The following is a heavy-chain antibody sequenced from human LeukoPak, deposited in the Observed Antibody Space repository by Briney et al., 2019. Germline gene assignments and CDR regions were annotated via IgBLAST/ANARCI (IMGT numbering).Heavy chain of an antibody. Sequence: PRTSLRHSCAASGFTFSTYGMHWVRQAPGKGLEWVAVISFDGIYKFYSGSVKGRFSISRDNSNNTLSLQMNSLRADDTAVYYCAKDLGSGYYYNSDYWGQGTLVSVSS. V-gene: IGHV3-30*18. J-gene: IGHJ4*02. D-gene: IGHD3-22*01. CDR3: AKDLGSGYYYNSDY. CDR1: GFTFSTYG. CDR2: ISFDGIYK.